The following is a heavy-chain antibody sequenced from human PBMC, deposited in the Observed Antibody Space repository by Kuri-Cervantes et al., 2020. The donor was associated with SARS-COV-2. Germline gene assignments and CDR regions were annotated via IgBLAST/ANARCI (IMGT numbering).Heavy chain of an antibody. Sequence: GESLKISCAASGFTFSSYSMNWVRQAPGKGLEWVSSISSSSSYIYYADSVKGRFTISRDNAKNSLYLQMNSLRAEDTAVYYCARVDIVATTPYFDYWGQGTLVTVSS. V-gene: IGHV3-21*01. CDR2: ISSSSSYI. CDR1: GFTFSSYS. D-gene: IGHD5-12*01. CDR3: ARVDIVATTPYFDY. J-gene: IGHJ4*02.